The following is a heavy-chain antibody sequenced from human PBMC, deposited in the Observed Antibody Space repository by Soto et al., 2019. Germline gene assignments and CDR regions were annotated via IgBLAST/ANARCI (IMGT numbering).Heavy chain of an antibody. CDR2: IYYNGGT. V-gene: IGHV4-30-4*01. Sequence: QVQLQESGPGLVKPSQTLSLTCTVSGGSISSGDYYWSWIRQPPGKGLEWIGYIYYNGGTYYNPSLKSRITISVDTSKNQFSLKLSSVTAADTAVYYCARDGYYDSSGYIDYWGQGALVTVSS. CDR1: GGSISSGDYY. CDR3: ARDGYYDSSGYIDY. D-gene: IGHD3-22*01. J-gene: IGHJ4*02.